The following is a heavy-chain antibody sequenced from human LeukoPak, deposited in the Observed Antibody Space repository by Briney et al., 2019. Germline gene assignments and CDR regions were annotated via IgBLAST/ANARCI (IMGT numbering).Heavy chain of an antibody. D-gene: IGHD3-9*01. CDR2: ISGSGGST. CDR1: GFTFSSYA. Sequence: PGGSLRLSCAASGFTFSSYAMSWVRQAPGKGLEWVSAISGSGGSTYYADSVKGRFTISRDNSKNTLYLQMNSLRAEDTAVYYCAKGGYFDWLLPRYFDYWGQGTLVTVSS. J-gene: IGHJ4*02. V-gene: IGHV3-23*01. CDR3: AKGGYFDWLLPRYFDY.